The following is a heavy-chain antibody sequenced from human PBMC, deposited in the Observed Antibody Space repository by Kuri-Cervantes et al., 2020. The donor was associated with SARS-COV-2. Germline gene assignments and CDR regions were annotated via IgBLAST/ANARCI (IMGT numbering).Heavy chain of an antibody. D-gene: IGHD3-22*01. CDR1: GYTFTGYY. J-gene: IGHJ3*02. Sequence: ASVKVSCKASGYTFTGYYMHWVRQAPGQGLEWMGWINPKSGGTNCAQKFQGWVTMTRDTSISTVYMELSRLRSDDTAVYYCARSTPFRRLAVISQGGAFDIWGQGTMVTVSS. CDR3: ARSTPFRRLAVISQGGAFDI. CDR2: INPKSGGT. V-gene: IGHV1-2*04.